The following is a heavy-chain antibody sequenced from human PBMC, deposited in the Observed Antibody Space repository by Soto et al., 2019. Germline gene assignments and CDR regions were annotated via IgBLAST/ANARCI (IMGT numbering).Heavy chain of an antibody. CDR2: ISGGSSYT. Sequence: QVQLVESGGGLVKPGGSLRLACAASGFSFDDSYMSWIRQAPGKGLEWLSYISGGSSYTNYADSVKGRFTISRDNAKRSLYLEMNSLRADDTAVYYCAKTIVAASGYYFDHWGQGNLVIVSS. CDR3: AKTIVAASGYYFDH. J-gene: IGHJ4*02. CDR1: GFSFDDSY. V-gene: IGHV3-11*06. D-gene: IGHD2-21*01.